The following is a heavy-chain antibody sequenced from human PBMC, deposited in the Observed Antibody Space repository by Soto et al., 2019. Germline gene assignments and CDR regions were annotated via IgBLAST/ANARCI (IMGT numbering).Heavy chain of an antibody. D-gene: IGHD6-13*01. CDR1: GYIFTGYY. V-gene: IGHV1-2*02. J-gene: IGHJ4*02. CDR2: INPNSGDT. CDR3: ARASEGSSWYISHLEN. Sequence: ASVKVSCKASGYIFTGYYMHWVRQAPGQGLEWMGWINPNSGDTKYAQKFQGRVIMTRDTSISTASVELSSLTSDDTAVYYCARASEGSSWYISHLENWGLGTLVTVSS.